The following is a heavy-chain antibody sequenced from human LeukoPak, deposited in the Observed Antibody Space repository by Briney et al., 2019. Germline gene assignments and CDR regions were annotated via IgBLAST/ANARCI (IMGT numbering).Heavy chain of an antibody. CDR3: AKDRGYCSSTSCYVPFDY. D-gene: IGHD2-2*01. Sequence: GGSLRLSCAASGFTFSSYAMSWVRQAPGKGLEWVSAISGSGGSTYYADSVKGRFTISRDNSKNTLYLQMNSLRAEDTAVYYCAKDRGYCSSTSCYVPFDYWGQGTLVTVSS. J-gene: IGHJ4*02. CDR2: ISGSGGST. CDR1: GFTFSSYA. V-gene: IGHV3-23*01.